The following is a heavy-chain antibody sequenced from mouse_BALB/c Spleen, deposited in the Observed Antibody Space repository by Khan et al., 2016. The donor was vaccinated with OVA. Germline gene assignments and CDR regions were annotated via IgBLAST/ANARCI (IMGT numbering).Heavy chain of an antibody. CDR3: ARIKKIVATYFDY. J-gene: IGHJ2*01. D-gene: IGHD1-1*01. CDR2: TNPTNGRT. V-gene: IGHV1S81*02. Sequence: QVQLQQSGAELVKAGASVKMSCKASGYTFTSYWMHWVKQRLGQGLEWFAETNPTNGRTYYTEKFKSKATLTVDNSSSTAYMLLSGPTFEDSAVYYCARIKKIVATYFDYWGQGTTLTVSS. CDR1: GYTFTSYW.